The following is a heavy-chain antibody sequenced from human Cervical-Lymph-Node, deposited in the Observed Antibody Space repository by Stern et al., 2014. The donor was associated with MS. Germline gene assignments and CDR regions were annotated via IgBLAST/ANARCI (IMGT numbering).Heavy chain of an antibody. CDR1: GFTFTSSA. CDR3: AAEPMYYSDSVGAFDI. D-gene: IGHD3-22*01. Sequence: QLEESGPEVKKPGTSVKVSCKASGFTFTSSAVQWVRQARGQRLVWIGWIVVGSGNANYAQKFQERVTISRDMSTSTAYMELSSLRSEDTAVYYCAAEPMYYSDSVGAFDIWGQGTMVTVSS. V-gene: IGHV1-58*01. J-gene: IGHJ3*02. CDR2: IVVGSGNA.